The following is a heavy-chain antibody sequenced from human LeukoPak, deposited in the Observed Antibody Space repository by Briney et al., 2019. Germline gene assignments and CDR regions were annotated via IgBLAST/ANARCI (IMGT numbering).Heavy chain of an antibody. CDR3: AGLEIATPYFDY. D-gene: IGHD2-21*01. V-gene: IGHV3-11*04. J-gene: IGHJ4*02. CDR1: GFTFSDYY. CDR2: ISSSGSTI. Sequence: GGSLRLPCAASGFTFSDYYMSWIRQAPGKGLEWVSYISSSGSTIYYADSVKGRFTISRDNAKNSLYLQMNSLRAEDTAVYYCAGLEIATPYFDYWGQGTLVTVSS.